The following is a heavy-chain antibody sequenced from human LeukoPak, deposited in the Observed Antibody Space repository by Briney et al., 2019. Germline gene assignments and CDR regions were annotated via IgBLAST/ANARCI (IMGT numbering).Heavy chain of an antibody. CDR1: GLTFSSYG. V-gene: IGHV3-33*01. Sequence: PGESLRLSCAASGLTFSSYGMHWVRQPPGKGLEWVAVIWYDGSNKYYADSVKGRFTLSRDNSKNTLYLQMNSLSAEDTAVYYGARGREAAVVYFDYWGQGTLVTVSS. CDR2: IWYDGSNK. J-gene: IGHJ4*02. D-gene: IGHD6-25*01. CDR3: ARGREAAVVYFDY.